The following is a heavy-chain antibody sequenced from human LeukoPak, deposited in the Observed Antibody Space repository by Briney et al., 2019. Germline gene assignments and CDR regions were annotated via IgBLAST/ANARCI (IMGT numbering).Heavy chain of an antibody. CDR1: GYTFTGYY. D-gene: IGHD2-21*02. Sequence: ASVKVSCKASGYTFTGYYMHWVRQAPGQGLEWMGWINPNSGGTNYAQKFQGRVTMTRDTSISTAYMELSRLRSDDTAVYYCARDPYCGGDRHPDSGWFDPWGQGTLVTVSS. CDR3: ARDPYCGGDRHPDSGWFDP. V-gene: IGHV1-2*02. J-gene: IGHJ5*02. CDR2: INPNSGGT.